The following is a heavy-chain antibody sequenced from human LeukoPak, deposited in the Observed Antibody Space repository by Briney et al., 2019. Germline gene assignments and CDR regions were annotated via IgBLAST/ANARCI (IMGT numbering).Heavy chain of an antibody. CDR1: EFSFSTYW. D-gene: IGHD3-10*01. J-gene: IGHJ6*03. CDR2: IKEDGTEK. Sequence: GGSLRLSCAASEFSFSTYWMSWVRQAPGKGLEWVANIKEDGTEKYYVGSVKDRFTISRDNAKKSLYLQMNSLRDDDTAVYFCARSPAGDAWPPAYYMDVWGQGTTVTVSS. V-gene: IGHV3-7*01. CDR3: ARSPAGDAWPPAYYMDV.